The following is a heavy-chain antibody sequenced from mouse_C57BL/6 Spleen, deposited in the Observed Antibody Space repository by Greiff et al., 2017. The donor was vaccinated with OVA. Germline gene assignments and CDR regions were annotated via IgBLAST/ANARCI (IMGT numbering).Heavy chain of an antibody. V-gene: IGHV2-5*01. CDR1: GFSLPRYG. D-gene: IGHD1-1*01. Sequence: VQLQESGPGLVQPSQSLSITCTVSGFSLPRYGVPWFRQSPGKGLEWLGVIWRGGSPDYNAAFLSRLSITQDNSKSQVFFKMNSLQADDTAIYYWAKNYYGSSYLDYWGQGTTLTVSS. CDR3: AKNYYGSSYLDY. J-gene: IGHJ2*01. CDR2: IWRGGSP.